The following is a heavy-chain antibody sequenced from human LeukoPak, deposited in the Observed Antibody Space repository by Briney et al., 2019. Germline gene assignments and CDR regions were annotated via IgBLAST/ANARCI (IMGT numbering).Heavy chain of an antibody. J-gene: IGHJ5*02. CDR1: GGSIGSGDYY. CDR2: IYYTGST. CDR3: ARGRGHYSSGSFDP. Sequence: SQTLSLTCTVSGGSIGSGDYYWSWIRQSPGKGLEWIGYIYYTGSTYYNPSLKSRVSISVDTSKDQFSLKLSSVTAADTAVYYCARGRGHYSSGSFDPWGQGTLVTVSS. V-gene: IGHV4-30-4*01. D-gene: IGHD6-19*01.